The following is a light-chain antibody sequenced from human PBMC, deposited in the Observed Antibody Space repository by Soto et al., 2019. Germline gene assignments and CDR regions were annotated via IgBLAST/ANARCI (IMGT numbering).Light chain of an antibody. V-gene: IGKV3-20*01. CDR1: RGVSANY. Sequence: ENLLTESPGTLALPRGEGATLSCRASRGVSANYLAWYQQKPGQAPTLLIYGASIRAAGIPDRFSGSGSGTDFTLTISSLEPEDFALYYCQQYGGSPITFGLGTRLEIK. CDR3: QQYGGSPIT. CDR2: GAS. J-gene: IGKJ5*01.